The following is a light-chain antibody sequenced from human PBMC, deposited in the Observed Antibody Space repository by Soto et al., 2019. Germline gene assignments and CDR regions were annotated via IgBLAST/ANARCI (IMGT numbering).Light chain of an antibody. V-gene: IGKV3-20*01. CDR1: QSVSSSY. J-gene: IGKJ4*01. CDR3: QQYGSSPRLT. CDR2: GAS. Sequence: EIVLTQPPGTLSLSPGERATLSCRASQSVSSSYLAWYQQKPGQAPRLLIYGASSRATGIPDSFSGSGSGTDFTLTIITLEPEDFAVYYCQQYGSSPRLTFGVVTKVEIK.